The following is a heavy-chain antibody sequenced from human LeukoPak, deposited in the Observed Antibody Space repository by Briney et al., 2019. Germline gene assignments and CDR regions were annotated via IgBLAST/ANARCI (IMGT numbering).Heavy chain of an antibody. CDR1: GYTFTNYG. CDR3: ARDFSGTGLYIDY. CDR2: VSAYNGNT. D-gene: IGHD3-10*01. J-gene: IGHJ4*02. Sequence: ASVKVSCKASGYTFTNYGISWVRQAPGQGLKWMGWVSAYNGNTNYAQKLQGRVTMTTDTSTSTVYMELRSLRSDDTAVYYCARDFSGTGLYIDYWGQGTLVTVSS. V-gene: IGHV1-18*01.